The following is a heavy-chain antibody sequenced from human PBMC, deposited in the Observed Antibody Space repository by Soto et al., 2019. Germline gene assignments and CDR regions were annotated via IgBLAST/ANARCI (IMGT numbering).Heavy chain of an antibody. CDR1: GFSLTSSKVG. CDR2: IYWNDDK. Sequence: ITLKESGPTLVKPTQTLTLTCSFSGFSLTSSKVGVGWIRQPPGKALEWLALIYWNDDKRYSPSLKSRLTITKDTSTNQVFLTMTNMDPVDTATYFCARSFKRAAAGPFYYYGMDVWGQGTTVTVSS. V-gene: IGHV2-5*01. J-gene: IGHJ6*02. D-gene: IGHD6-13*01. CDR3: ARSFKRAAAGPFYYYGMDV.